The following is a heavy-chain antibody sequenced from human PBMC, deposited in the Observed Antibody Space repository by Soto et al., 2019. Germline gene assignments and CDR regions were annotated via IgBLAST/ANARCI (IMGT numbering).Heavy chain of an antibody. CDR1: GFTLSNAW. CDR2: IKSKTDGGTT. V-gene: IGHV3-15*01. J-gene: IGHJ1*01. CDR3: TADVTRVLDYHQRSH. D-gene: IGHD3-16*01. Sequence: EVQLVESGGGLVKPGGSLRLSCAASGFTLSNAWMSWVRQAPGKGLEWVGRIKSKTDGGTTDYAAPVKDRFTITINNSKNTLYLKMKNLKSEDTAVDYCTADVTRVLDYHQRSHWGQGILVTVSS.